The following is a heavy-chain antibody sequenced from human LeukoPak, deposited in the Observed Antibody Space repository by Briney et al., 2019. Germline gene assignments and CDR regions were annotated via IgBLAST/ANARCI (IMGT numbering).Heavy chain of an antibody. Sequence: GASVKVSCKASGYTFSSYGISWVRQAPGQGLEWMGWISAYDGNTDYAQDLQGRVTMTTDTSTSTAYMELRSLRSADTAVYYCARAVRGYSYAYLPYWGQGTLVTVSS. CDR1: GYTFSSYG. CDR2: ISAYDGNT. CDR3: ARAVRGYSYAYLPY. J-gene: IGHJ4*02. V-gene: IGHV1-18*01. D-gene: IGHD5-18*01.